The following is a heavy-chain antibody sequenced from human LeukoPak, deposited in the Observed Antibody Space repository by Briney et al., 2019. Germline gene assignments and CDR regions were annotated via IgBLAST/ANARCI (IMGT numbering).Heavy chain of an antibody. V-gene: IGHV4-38-2*02. D-gene: IGHD3-10*01. CDR3: AGHYYGSGSYGRDY. Sequence: SETLSLTCTVSGYSISSGYYWGWIRQPPGKGLEWIGSIYHSGSTYYNPSLKSRVTISVDTSKNQFSLKLSSVTSADTAVYYCAGHYYGSGSYGRDYWGQGTLVTVSS. CDR2: IYHSGST. J-gene: IGHJ4*02. CDR1: GYSISSGYY.